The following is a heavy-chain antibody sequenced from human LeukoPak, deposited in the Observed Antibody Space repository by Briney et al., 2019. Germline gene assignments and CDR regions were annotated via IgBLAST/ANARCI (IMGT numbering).Heavy chain of an antibody. Sequence: ASVKVSCKASGYTFTSYGISWVRQAPGQGLEWMGWINPNSGGTNYAQKFQGRVTMTRDTSNSTAYMEVSRLRSDDTAVYYCARGRKGGSYYYDAFDIWGQGTMVTVSS. CDR3: ARGRKGGSYYYDAFDI. CDR1: GYTFTSYG. J-gene: IGHJ3*02. V-gene: IGHV1-2*02. D-gene: IGHD1-26*01. CDR2: INPNSGGT.